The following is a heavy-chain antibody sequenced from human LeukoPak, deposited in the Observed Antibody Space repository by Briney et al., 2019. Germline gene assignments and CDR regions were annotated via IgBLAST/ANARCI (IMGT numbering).Heavy chain of an antibody. CDR2: INHSGST. CDR1: GGSFSGYY. J-gene: IGHJ3*02. V-gene: IGHV4-34*01. CDR3: ARGFHYYDSRDRAFDI. D-gene: IGHD3-22*01. Sequence: SETLPLTCAVYGGSFSGYYWSWIRQPPGKGLEWIGEINHSGSTNYNPSLKSRVTISVDTSKNQFSLKLSSVTAADTAVYYCARGFHYYDSRDRAFDIWGQGTMVTVSS.